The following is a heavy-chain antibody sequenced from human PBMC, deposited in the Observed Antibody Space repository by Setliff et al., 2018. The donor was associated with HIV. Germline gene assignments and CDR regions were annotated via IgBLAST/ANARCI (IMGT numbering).Heavy chain of an antibody. V-gene: IGHV4-34*01. J-gene: IGHJ4*02. Sequence: SETLSLTCAVYDGSFSSYYWSWIRQPPGKGLEWIGEINHSGSTNYNPSLKSRVTISVDTSKNQFSLKVSSVTAADTAVYYCASFAALRHFDYWGQGTLVTVSS. CDR3: ASFAALRHFDY. D-gene: IGHD6-6*01. CDR1: DGSFSSYY. CDR2: INHSGST.